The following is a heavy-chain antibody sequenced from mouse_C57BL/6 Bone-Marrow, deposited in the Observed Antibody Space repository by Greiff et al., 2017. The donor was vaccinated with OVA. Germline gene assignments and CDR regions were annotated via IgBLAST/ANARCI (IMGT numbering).Heavy chain of an antibody. CDR1: GYTFTSYW. J-gene: IGHJ2*01. V-gene: IGHV1-5*01. D-gene: IGHD1-1*01. Sequence: EVQRVESGTVLARPGASVKMSCKTSGYTFTSYWMHWVKQRPGQGLEWIGAIYPGNSDTSYNQKFKGKAKLTAVTSASTAYMELSSLTNEDSAVYYCTRYDYGSLYFDYWGQGTTLTVSS. CDR2: IYPGNSDT. CDR3: TRYDYGSLYFDY.